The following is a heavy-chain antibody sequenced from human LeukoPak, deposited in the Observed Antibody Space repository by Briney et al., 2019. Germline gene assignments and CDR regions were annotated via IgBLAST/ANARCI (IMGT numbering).Heavy chain of an antibody. D-gene: IGHD6-13*01. J-gene: IGHJ4*02. CDR3: ARGSIAADY. Sequence: SETLSLTCAVYGGSFSGYYWSWIRQPPGKGLEWIGEINHSGSTNYNPSLKSRVTISVDTSKNQFSLKLTSVTAADTAVYYCARGSIAADYWGQGTLVTVSS. CDR2: INHSGST. CDR1: GGSFSGYY. V-gene: IGHV4-34*01.